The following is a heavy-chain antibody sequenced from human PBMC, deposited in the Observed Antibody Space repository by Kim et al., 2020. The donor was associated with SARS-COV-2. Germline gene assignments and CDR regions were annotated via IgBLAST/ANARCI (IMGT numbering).Heavy chain of an antibody. D-gene: IGHD6-19*01. CDR1: GGSISSSNYY. J-gene: IGHJ2*01. CDR3: ARRGILAGHWYFDL. V-gene: IGHV4-39*02. CDR2: VTYSGRT. Sequence: SETLSLSCSVSGGSISSSNYYWGWIRQAPGKGLEWIATVTYSGRTYYNPFLWSRATVSVDTSKNHFSLRLNSLTATDTAVYYCARRGILAGHWYFDLWGR.